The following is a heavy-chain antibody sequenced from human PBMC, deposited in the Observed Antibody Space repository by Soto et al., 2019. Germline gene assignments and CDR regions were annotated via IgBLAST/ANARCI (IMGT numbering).Heavy chain of an antibody. CDR3: TTERYDFWSGYPPGDAFDI. CDR1: GFTFSNAW. D-gene: IGHD3-3*01. J-gene: IGHJ3*02. CDR2: IKSKTDGGTT. V-gene: IGHV3-15*07. Sequence: EVQLVESGGGLVKPGGSLRLSCAPSGFTFSNAWMNWVRQAPGKGLEWVGRIKSKTDGGTTDYAAPVKGRFTISRDDSKNTLYLQMNSLKTEDTAVYYCTTERYDFWSGYPPGDAFDIWGQGTMVTVSS.